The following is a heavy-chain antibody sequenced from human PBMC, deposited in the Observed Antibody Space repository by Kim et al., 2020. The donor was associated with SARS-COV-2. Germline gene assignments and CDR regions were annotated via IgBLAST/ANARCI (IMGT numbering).Heavy chain of an antibody. Sequence: SETLSLTCAVYGGSFSGYYWSWIRQSPEKGLEWIGECSDSGVTNYNPSLKSRITISVETSKNQFSLKLSSVTAADTAVYYCARGRDINTGPIYYWGLGTLVTVS. CDR1: GGSFSGYY. D-gene: IGHD3-9*01. J-gene: IGHJ4*02. CDR3: ARGRDINTGPIYY. V-gene: IGHV4-34*01. CDR2: CSDSGVT.